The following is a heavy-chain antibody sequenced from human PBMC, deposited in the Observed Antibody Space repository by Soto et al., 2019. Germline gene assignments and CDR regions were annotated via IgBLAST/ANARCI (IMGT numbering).Heavy chain of an antibody. Sequence: QVQLVQSGAEVKKPGASVKVSCKASGYTFTNYGVHWVRQAPGQRLESMGWINVGHGNTKYSQKFQGRVTITRDTAASTAFMELSSLRSEDTAVYYCARSGYSSGWYHWYFDFWGRGTLVTVSS. CDR3: ARSGYSSGWYHWYFDF. CDR2: INVGHGNT. D-gene: IGHD6-19*01. CDR1: GYTFTNYG. J-gene: IGHJ2*01. V-gene: IGHV1-3*01.